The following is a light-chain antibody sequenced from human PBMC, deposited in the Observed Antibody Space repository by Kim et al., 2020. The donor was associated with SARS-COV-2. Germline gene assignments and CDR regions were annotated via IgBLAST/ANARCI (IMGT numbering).Light chain of an antibody. V-gene: IGKV1-39*01. CDR2: AAS. J-gene: IGKJ2*01. CDR1: QSISSF. CDR3: QQSYSTPRYT. Sequence: DIQMTQSPSSLSASVGDRVTITCRASQSISSFLNWYQQKPGKAPKLLIYAASSLQSGVPSKFSGSGSGTDFTLTISSLQPEDFATYYCQQSYSTPRYTFGQGTKLGD.